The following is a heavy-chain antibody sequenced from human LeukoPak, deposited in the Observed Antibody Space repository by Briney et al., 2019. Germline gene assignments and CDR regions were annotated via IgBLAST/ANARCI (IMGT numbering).Heavy chain of an antibody. CDR3: ATTQSSLYYYYYYMDV. D-gene: IGHD2/OR15-2a*01. CDR2: VSYDGSNK. CDR1: GFTFSRYA. J-gene: IGHJ6*03. V-gene: IGHV3-30-3*01. Sequence: GGSLRLSCAASGFTFSRYAMHWVRQAPGKGLEWVAVVSYDGSNKYYADSVKGRFTISRDNSKNTLYLQMNSLRAEDTALYYFATTQSSLYYYYYYMDVWGKGTTVTVSS.